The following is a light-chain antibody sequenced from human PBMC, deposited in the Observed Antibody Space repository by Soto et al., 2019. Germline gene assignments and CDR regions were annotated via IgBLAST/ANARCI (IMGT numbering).Light chain of an antibody. J-gene: IGLJ2*01. Sequence: NFMLTQPHSVSESPGKTVTISCTRSSGSIASNSVQWYQQRPGSAPTTVFYEDNQRPSGVPDRFSGSTDGSSNSASLTISGLQTEDEADYYCQSYDTSTVVFGGGTKLTVL. CDR2: EDN. CDR3: QSYDTSTVV. V-gene: IGLV6-57*04. CDR1: SGSIASNS.